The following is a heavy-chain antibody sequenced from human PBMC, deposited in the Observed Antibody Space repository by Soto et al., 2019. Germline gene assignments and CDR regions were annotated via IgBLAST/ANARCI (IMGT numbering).Heavy chain of an antibody. CDR3: ASAKAVVIAPLGI. CDR2: ISENGGSRGGT. J-gene: IGHJ3*02. V-gene: IGHV3-23*01. CDR1: GFTFNNSA. Sequence: PGGSLRLSCAASGFTFNNSAMTWVRQAPGQGLEWVASISENGGSRGGTYYADSVKGRFTISRDNSKNTLYLQVDSLTGADTAVYYCASAKAVVIAPLGIWGQGALVT. D-gene: IGHD2-21*01.